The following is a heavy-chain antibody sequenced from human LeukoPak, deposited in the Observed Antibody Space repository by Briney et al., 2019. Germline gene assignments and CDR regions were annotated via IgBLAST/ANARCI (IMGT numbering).Heavy chain of an antibody. D-gene: IGHD3-10*01. Sequence: ASVKVSCKASGYTFTSYGISWVRQAPGKGLEWVSLIYTSGSTYYADSVKGRFTISRDNSKNTLYLQMNSLRAEDTAVYYCARVTTLGSYKFDYWGQGTLVTVSS. CDR3: ARVTTLGSYKFDY. V-gene: IGHV3-53*01. CDR1: GYTFTSYG. J-gene: IGHJ4*02. CDR2: IYTSGST.